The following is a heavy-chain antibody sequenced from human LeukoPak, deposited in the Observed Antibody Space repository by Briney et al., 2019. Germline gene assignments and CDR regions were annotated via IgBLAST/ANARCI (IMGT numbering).Heavy chain of an antibody. CDR3: ATASYDYSNYYFDY. CDR2: IYYSGST. D-gene: IGHD4-4*01. V-gene: IGHV4-31*03. Sequence: SETLSLTCTVSGGSISSGGYYWSWIRQHPGKGLEWIGYIYYSGSTYYNPSLKSRVTISVDTSKNQFSLKLSSVTAADTAVYYCATASYDYSNYYFDYWGQGTLVTVSS. J-gene: IGHJ4*02. CDR1: GGSISSGGYY.